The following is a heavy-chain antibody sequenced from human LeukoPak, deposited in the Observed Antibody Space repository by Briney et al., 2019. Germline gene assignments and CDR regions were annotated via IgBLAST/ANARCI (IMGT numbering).Heavy chain of an antibody. V-gene: IGHV1-69*05. CDR1: GGTFSSYA. CDR3: ASRIAAGLDY. D-gene: IGHD6-13*01. Sequence: SVKVSCKTSGGTFSSYAISWVRQAPGQGLEWMGRIIPIFGTANYAQKFQGRVTITTDESTSTAYMELSSLRSEYTAVYYCASRIAAGLDYWGQGTLVTVSS. CDR2: IIPIFGTA. J-gene: IGHJ4*02.